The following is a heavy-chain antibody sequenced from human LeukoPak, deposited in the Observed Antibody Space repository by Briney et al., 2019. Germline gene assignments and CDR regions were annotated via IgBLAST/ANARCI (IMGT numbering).Heavy chain of an antibody. CDR2: IYTTGTA. V-gene: IGHV4-4*07. D-gene: IGHD3-22*01. CDR1: GGSIGPYY. J-gene: IGHJ5*02. CDR3: AGKVFMYYHDSRGPEGFDP. Sequence: SETLSFTCIISGGSIGPYYWSWIRQAAGKGPEWIGRIYTTGTADYNPSLKGRVFLSVDTSKNQFSLKVTSVTAADTAVYYCAGKVFMYYHDSRGPEGFDPWGQGTLVTVSS.